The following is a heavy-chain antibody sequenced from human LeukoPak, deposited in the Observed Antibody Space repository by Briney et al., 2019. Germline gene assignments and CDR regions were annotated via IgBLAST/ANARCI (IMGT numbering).Heavy chain of an antibody. Sequence: GGSLRLSCAASGFTFSDYYMSWIRQAPGKGLEWVSYISSSGSTIYYADSVKGRFTISRDNAKNSLYLQMNSLRAEDTAVYYCARAFMPGSYYYGMDVWGQGTTVTVSS. J-gene: IGHJ6*02. CDR3: ARAFMPGSYYYGMDV. D-gene: IGHD2-2*01. CDR1: GFTFSDYY. V-gene: IGHV3-11*01. CDR2: ISSSGSTI.